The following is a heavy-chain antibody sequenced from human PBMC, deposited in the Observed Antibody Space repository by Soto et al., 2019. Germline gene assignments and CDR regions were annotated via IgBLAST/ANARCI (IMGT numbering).Heavy chain of an antibody. CDR1: GYSFTTYW. D-gene: IGHD4-4*01. Sequence: GESLKISCKASGYSFTTYWIAWVRQMPGKGLEWMGIIYPGDSDPRYSPSIQGHVTFSVDKSISTAYLQWSSLKPSDSAMYYCARLETTVTRRSFDYWDQGTLVTVSS. CDR3: ARLETTVTRRSFDY. J-gene: IGHJ4*02. CDR2: IYPGDSDP. V-gene: IGHV5-51*01.